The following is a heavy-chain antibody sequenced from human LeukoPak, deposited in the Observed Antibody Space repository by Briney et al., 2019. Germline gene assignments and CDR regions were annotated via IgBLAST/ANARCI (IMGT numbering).Heavy chain of an antibody. V-gene: IGHV3-23*01. CDR3: AKGYVTAGYFDS. CDR2: ISGGGGTT. J-gene: IGHJ4*02. Sequence: GGSLRLSCAASGFTFSNSAMSWARQAPGKGLEWVSAISGGGGTTYYADSVKGRFTISRDNSKDTLYLQMNSLRAEDTALYYCAKGYVTAGYFDSWGRGTLVTVSS. CDR1: GFTFSNSA. D-gene: IGHD3-16*01.